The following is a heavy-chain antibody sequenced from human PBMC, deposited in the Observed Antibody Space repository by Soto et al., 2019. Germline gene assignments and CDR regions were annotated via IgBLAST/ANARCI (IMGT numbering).Heavy chain of an antibody. CDR1: GYTLTELS. CDR3: ATAPLLWFGSNYFDY. Sequence: APVKVSCKVSGYTLTELSMHWVRQAPGKGLEWMGGFDPEDGETIYAQKFQGRVTMTEDTSTDTAYMELSSLRSEDTAVYYCATAPLLWFGSNYFDYWGQGTLVTVSS. D-gene: IGHD3-10*01. J-gene: IGHJ4*02. V-gene: IGHV1-24*01. CDR2: FDPEDGET.